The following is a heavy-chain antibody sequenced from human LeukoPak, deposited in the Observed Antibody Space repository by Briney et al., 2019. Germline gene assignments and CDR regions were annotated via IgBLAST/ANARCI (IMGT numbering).Heavy chain of an antibody. Sequence: PSETLSLTCAVSGYSISSGYYWGWIRQPPGKGLEWIGNIYHSGSTYYNPSLKSRVTISVDTSKNQFSLKLSSVTAAVTAVYYCARTTSSGWTWGWGQGTLVTVSS. CDR2: IYHSGST. CDR3: ARTTSSGWTWG. J-gene: IGHJ4*02. CDR1: GYSISSGYY. D-gene: IGHD6-19*01. V-gene: IGHV4-38-2*01.